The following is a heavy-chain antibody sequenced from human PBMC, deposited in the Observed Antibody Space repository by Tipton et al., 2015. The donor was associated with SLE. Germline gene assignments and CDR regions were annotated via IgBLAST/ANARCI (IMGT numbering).Heavy chain of an antibody. Sequence: TLSLTCTVSGYSISSGFYWGWIRQPPGKGLEWIGNIYHSGSTFYNPSLKSRVTISVDTSKNQFSLKLSSVTAADTAVYYCVRGDGYNFDYWGQGTLVTVSS. CDR3: VRGDGYNFDY. J-gene: IGHJ4*02. D-gene: IGHD5-24*01. CDR2: IYHSGST. CDR1: GYSISSGFY. V-gene: IGHV4-38-2*02.